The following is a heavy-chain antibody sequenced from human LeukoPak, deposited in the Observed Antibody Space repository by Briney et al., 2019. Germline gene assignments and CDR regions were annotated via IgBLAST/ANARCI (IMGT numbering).Heavy chain of an antibody. J-gene: IGHJ4*02. CDR1: GFTFSSYG. V-gene: IGHV3-30*03. D-gene: IGHD3-10*01. Sequence: GGSLRLSCAASGFTFSSYGMHWVRQAPGKGLEWVAVISYDGSNKYYADSVKGRFTISRDNSKNTLYLQMNSLRAEDTAVYYCASLLWFGELLFDYWGQGTLVIVSS. CDR2: ISYDGSNK. CDR3: ASLLWFGELLFDY.